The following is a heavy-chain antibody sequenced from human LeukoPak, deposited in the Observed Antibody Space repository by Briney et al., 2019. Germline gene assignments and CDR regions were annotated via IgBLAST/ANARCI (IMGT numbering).Heavy chain of an antibody. Sequence: SETLSLTCAVYGGSFSGYYWSWIRQPPGKWLEWIGEINHSGSTNYNPSLKSRVTMSVDTSKNQFSLKLSSVTAADTAVYYCAREAPYGSGSYYNGPFDDWGQGTLVTVSS. CDR3: AREAPYGSGSYYNGPFDD. CDR2: INHSGST. J-gene: IGHJ4*02. CDR1: GGSFSGYY. D-gene: IGHD3-10*01. V-gene: IGHV4-34*01.